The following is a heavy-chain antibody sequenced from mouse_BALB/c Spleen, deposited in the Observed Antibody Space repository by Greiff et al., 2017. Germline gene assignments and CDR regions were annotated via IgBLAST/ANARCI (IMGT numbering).Heavy chain of an antibody. CDR1: GFTFSSYG. J-gene: IGHJ3*01. V-gene: IGHV5-6-3*01. Sequence: EVQVVESGGGLVQPGGSLKLSCAASGFTFSSYGMSWVRQTPDKRLELVATINSNGGSTYYPDSVKGRFTISRDNAKNTLYLQMSSLKSEDTAMYYCARVRSAWFAYWGQGTLVTVSA. CDR2: INSNGGST. CDR3: ARVRSAWFAY.